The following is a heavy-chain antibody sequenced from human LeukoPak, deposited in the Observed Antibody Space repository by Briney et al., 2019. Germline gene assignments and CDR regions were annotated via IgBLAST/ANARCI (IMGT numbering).Heavy chain of an antibody. D-gene: IGHD3-16*01. CDR3: ARDNDSRDPPHFDY. CDR2: INPNSGGT. CDR1: GYTFTGYY. V-gene: IGHV1-2*02. J-gene: IGHJ4*02. Sequence: ASVKVSCKASGYTFTGYYMHWVRQAPGQGLEWMGWINPNSGGTNYTQNFQGRVTMTRDTSISTAYMALSRLRSEDTAVYYCARDNDSRDPPHFDYWGQGTLVTVSS.